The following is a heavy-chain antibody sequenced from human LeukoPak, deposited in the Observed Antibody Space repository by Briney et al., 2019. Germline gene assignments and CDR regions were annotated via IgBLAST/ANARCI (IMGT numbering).Heavy chain of an antibody. CDR1: GGTFSSYA. J-gene: IGHJ4*02. D-gene: IGHD3-22*01. CDR3: AKGYDSSGYSDY. CDR2: IIPIFGTA. V-gene: IGHV1-69*13. Sequence: ASVKVSCKASGGTFSSYAISWVRQAPRQGLEWMGGIIPIFGTANYAQKFQGRVTITADESTSTAYMELSSLRSEDTAVYYCAKGYDSSGYSDYWGQGTLVTVSS.